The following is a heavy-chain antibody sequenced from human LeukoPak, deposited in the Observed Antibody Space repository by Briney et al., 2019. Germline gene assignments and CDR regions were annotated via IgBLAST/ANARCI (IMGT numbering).Heavy chain of an antibody. CDR1: GFSLSAYW. CDR2: INRDGSQK. CDR3: ARDGVARTDAFDI. D-gene: IGHD3-3*01. J-gene: IGHJ3*02. Sequence: GGSLRLSCAASGFSLSAYWMTWVRQAPGEGLEWVANINRDGSQKNHVDSVKGRFTISRDNAKNSLYLQMNSLRAEDTAVYYCARDGVARTDAFDIWGQGTMVTVSS. V-gene: IGHV3-7*01.